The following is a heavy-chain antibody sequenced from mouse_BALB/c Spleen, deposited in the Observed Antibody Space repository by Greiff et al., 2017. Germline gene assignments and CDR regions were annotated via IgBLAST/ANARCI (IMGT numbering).Heavy chain of an antibody. CDR2: IRSKSNNYAT. V-gene: IGHV10-1*02. J-gene: IGHJ1*01. Sequence: EVKLMESGGGLVQPKGSLKLSCAASGFTFNTYAMNWVRQAPGKGLEWVARIRSKSNNYATYYADSVKDRFTISRDDSQSILYLQMNNLKTEDTAMYYCVRGGITHWYFDVWGAGTTVTVSS. CDR3: VRGGITHWYFDV. D-gene: IGHD1-1*01. CDR1: GFTFNTYA.